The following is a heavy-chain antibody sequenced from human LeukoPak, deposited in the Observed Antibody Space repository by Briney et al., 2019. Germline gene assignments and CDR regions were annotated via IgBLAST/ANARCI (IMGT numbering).Heavy chain of an antibody. J-gene: IGHJ5*02. V-gene: IGHV1-18*04. Sequence: GASVKVSCKASGYTFTSYGISWVRQAPGQGLEWMGWISAYNGNTNYAQKLQGRVTMTTDTSTSTAYMELRSLRSDDTAVYYCARDIVVVPAALQNWFDPWGQGTLVTVSS. CDR1: GYTFTSYG. CDR2: ISAYNGNT. CDR3: ARDIVVVPAALQNWFDP. D-gene: IGHD2-2*01.